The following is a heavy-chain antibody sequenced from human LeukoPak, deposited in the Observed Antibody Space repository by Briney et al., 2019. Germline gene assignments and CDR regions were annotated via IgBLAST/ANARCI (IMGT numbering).Heavy chain of an antibody. D-gene: IGHD1-26*01. CDR1: GFTFSSYS. CDR2: ISSSGSTI. CDR3: ARAIVGATTFDY. J-gene: IGHJ4*02. Sequence: GGSLRLSCAASGFTFSSYSMNWVRQAPGKGLEWVSYISSSGSTIYYADSVKGRFTISRDNAKNSLYLQMNSLRAEDTAVYYCARAIVGATTFDYWGQGTLVTVSS. V-gene: IGHV3-48*04.